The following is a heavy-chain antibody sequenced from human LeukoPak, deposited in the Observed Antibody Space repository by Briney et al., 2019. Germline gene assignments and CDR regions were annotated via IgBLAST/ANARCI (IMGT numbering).Heavy chain of an antibody. D-gene: IGHD6-19*01. V-gene: IGHV4-31*03. CDR2: IYYNGST. J-gene: IGHJ6*02. Sequence: PSQTLSLTCTVSGGSISSGGYYWSWIRQHPGKGLEWIGYIYYNGSTYYNPSLKSRVTISVDTSKNQFSLKLSSVTAADTAVYYCAVSSGWYRGPYYYYYGMDVWGQGTTVTVSS. CDR1: GGSISSGGYY. CDR3: AVSSGWYRGPYYYYYGMDV.